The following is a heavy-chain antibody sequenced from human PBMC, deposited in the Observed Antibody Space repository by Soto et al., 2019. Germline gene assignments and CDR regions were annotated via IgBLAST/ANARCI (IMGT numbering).Heavy chain of an antibody. CDR2: IYSGGST. D-gene: IGHD5-12*01. CDR1: GFSVTANY. Sequence: EVQVVESGGGLIQPGGSLRLSCEVSGFSVTANYMSWVRQAPGKGLEWVSVIYSGGSTYYIDSVKGRFSISRDLSKNTVYLQKNRLRGGDTGVLFCHGYRYWGQGTLVTVSS. CDR3: HGYRY. J-gene: IGHJ4*02. V-gene: IGHV3-53*01.